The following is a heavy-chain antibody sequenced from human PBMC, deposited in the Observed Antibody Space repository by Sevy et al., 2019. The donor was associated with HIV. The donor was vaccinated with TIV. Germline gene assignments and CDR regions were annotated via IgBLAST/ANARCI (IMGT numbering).Heavy chain of an antibody. CDR3: ARGPSAGLPHYYYYYIDV. J-gene: IGHJ6*03. Sequence: GGSLRLSCAASGFTFSTYSMDWVRQTPGKGLEWLSYISSSSNTIYYADSVKGRFTISRDNANNSLYLQMSSLRAEDTAVYYCARGPSAGLPHYYYYYIDVWGKGTTVTVSS. CDR2: ISSSSNTI. V-gene: IGHV3-48*01. CDR1: GFTFSTYS. D-gene: IGHD6-13*01.